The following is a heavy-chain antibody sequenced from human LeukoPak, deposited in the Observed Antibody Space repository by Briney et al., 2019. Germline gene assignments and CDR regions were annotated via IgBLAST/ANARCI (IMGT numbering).Heavy chain of an antibody. CDR3: ARGGYSYGYADY. CDR1: GYSFTNYW. CDR2: IFPGDSDV. D-gene: IGHD5-18*01. Sequence: GESLKISCKGSGYSFTNYWFAWVRQMPGKGLEWMGIIFPGDSDVRYSPSFQGHVTISADRSTSTAYVQWSTLMASDSALYYCARGGYSYGYADYWGQGTLVTVSS. V-gene: IGHV5-51*01. J-gene: IGHJ4*02.